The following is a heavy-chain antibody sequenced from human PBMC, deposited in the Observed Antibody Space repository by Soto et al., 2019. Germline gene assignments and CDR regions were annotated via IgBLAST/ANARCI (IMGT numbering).Heavy chain of an antibody. D-gene: IGHD6-13*01. CDR1: GFTFSSYA. Sequence: GGSMRLSSAASGFTFSSYAMSWVRQSPGKGLEWVSAISGSGGSTYYADSVKGRFTISRDNSKNTLYLQMNSLRAEDTAVYYCAKGRGQLVPTPQDYWGQGTLVTVSS. J-gene: IGHJ4*02. V-gene: IGHV3-23*01. CDR2: ISGSGGST. CDR3: AKGRGQLVPTPQDY.